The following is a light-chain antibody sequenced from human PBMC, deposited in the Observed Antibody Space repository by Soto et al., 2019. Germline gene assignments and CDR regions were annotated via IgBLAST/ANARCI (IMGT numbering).Light chain of an antibody. Sequence: IVLTQSSATLALSSGGRATLSRRASHSVSSPLAWSQQRPGQAPRLLIYDASNRATGIPARFSGRGSGTDFTLTISSLEPEDFAVYYCQQRSSAITFGQGTRLEIK. J-gene: IGKJ5*01. CDR2: DAS. CDR1: HSVSSP. CDR3: QQRSSAIT. V-gene: IGKV3-11*01.